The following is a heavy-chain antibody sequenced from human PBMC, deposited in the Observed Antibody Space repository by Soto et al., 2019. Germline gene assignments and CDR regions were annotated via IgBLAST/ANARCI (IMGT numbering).Heavy chain of an antibody. J-gene: IGHJ5*02. Sequence: QVQLVQSGAEVKKPGASVKVSCKASGYTFTSYDINWVRQATGQGLEWMGWMNPNSGNTGYAQKFQGRVTMTRNTSIHTDYMELSSLRSEDTAVYYCAREGVKDYIFWVDPWGQGTLVTVSS. CDR1: GYTFTSYD. CDR2: MNPNSGNT. V-gene: IGHV1-8*01. D-gene: IGHD4-4*01. CDR3: AREGVKDYIFWVDP.